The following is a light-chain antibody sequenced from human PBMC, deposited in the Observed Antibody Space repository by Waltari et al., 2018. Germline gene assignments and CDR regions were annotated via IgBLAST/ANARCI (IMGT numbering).Light chain of an antibody. CDR1: QDFGTY. CDR2: GAS. Sequence: IRITQSPSSLSASTGDRVTITCLSNQDFGTYLACYQQTPGKAPRLLLHGASTLQTGVPSRFSGSGSGTDFNITIACLQSEDFVTYFCQQYYAYPLTFGGGTKVEMK. V-gene: IGKV1-8*01. J-gene: IGKJ4*01. CDR3: QQYYAYPLT.